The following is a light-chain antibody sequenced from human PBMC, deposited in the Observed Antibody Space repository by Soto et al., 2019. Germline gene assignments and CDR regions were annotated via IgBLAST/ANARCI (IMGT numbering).Light chain of an antibody. CDR1: QTVASN. Sequence: EIVMTQSPASLSVSPGDGATLSCRASQTVASNLAWYQQKPGQGPRLLIHGASTRAAGVPARFIGSGSGTDFTLTISSLQSEDFAVYYCQQYHKWPPQYTFGPGTKLQIK. CDR2: GAS. CDR3: QQYHKWPPQYT. V-gene: IGKV3-15*01. J-gene: IGKJ2*01.